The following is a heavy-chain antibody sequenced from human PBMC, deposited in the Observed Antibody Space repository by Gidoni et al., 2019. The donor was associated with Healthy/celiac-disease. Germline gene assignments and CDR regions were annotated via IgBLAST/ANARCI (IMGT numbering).Heavy chain of an antibody. D-gene: IGHD6-19*01. CDR2: IFSYYEK. CDR1: GFSLSNARMG. Sequence: QVTLKESGPVLVKPTETLTLTCTASGFSLSNARMGVSWIRQPPGKALEWLAHIFSYYEKSYSTSLKSRLTISKDTSKSQVVLTMTNMDPVDTATYYCASSGWLDAFDIWGQGTMVTVSS. V-gene: IGHV2-26*01. CDR3: ASSGWLDAFDI. J-gene: IGHJ3*02.